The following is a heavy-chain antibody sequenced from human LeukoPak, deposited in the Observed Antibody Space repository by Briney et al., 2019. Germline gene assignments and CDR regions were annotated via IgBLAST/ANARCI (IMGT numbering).Heavy chain of an antibody. D-gene: IGHD3-22*01. V-gene: IGHV3-7*01. J-gene: IGHJ4*02. Sequence: PGGSLRLSCTASGFTFSSYWMSWVRQAPGKGLEWVASIRQAGNEKFYVDAVKGRFTIPRDNTKNSVSLQMNSLRAEDTAVYYCARDRYYDSSGYSNWGQGTLVTVSS. CDR2: IRQAGNEK. CDR3: ARDRYYDSSGYSN. CDR1: GFTFSSYW.